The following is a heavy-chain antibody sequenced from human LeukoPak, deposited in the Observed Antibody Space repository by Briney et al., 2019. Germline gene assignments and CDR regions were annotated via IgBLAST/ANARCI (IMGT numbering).Heavy chain of an antibody. D-gene: IGHD3-22*01. CDR2: IYYSGST. Sequence: SETLSLTCTVSGGSNSSGDYYWSWIRQPPGKGLEWIGYIYYSGSTYYNPSLKSRVTISVDTSKNQFSLKLSSVTAADTAVYYCASTSREYYYDSSGKLSFDYWGQGTLVTVSS. J-gene: IGHJ4*02. CDR3: ASTSREYYYDSSGKLSFDY. CDR1: GGSNSSGDYY. V-gene: IGHV4-30-4*01.